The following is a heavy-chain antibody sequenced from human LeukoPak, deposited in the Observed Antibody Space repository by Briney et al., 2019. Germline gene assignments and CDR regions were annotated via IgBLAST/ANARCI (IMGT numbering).Heavy chain of an antibody. CDR1: GYTFTSYA. Sequence: ASVKVSCKASGYTFTSYAMNWVRQAPGQGLEWMGWINTNTGNPTYAQGFTGRFVFSLDTSVSTAYLQISSLKAEDTAVYYCARDPTTGYQMATTDLFDYWGQGTLVTVSS. D-gene: IGHD5-24*01. CDR3: ARDPTTGYQMATTDLFDY. J-gene: IGHJ4*02. V-gene: IGHV7-4-1*02. CDR2: INTNTGNP.